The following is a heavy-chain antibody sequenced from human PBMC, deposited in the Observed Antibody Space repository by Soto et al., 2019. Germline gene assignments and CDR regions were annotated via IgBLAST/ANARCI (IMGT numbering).Heavy chain of an antibody. CDR3: AKEKDYDFNWGSDRYTSHY. CDR1: GFTFRTYA. CDR2: ISGSAGT. J-gene: IGHJ4*02. D-gene: IGHD3-16*02. Sequence: GGSLRLSCTASGFTFRTYAMTWFRQAPGRGLEWVSAISGSAGTFYATSVKGRFTISRDNSRSTVYLQMHSLRAEDSAIYYCAKEKDYDFNWGSDRYTSHYWGRGTLVTVSS. V-gene: IGHV3-23*01.